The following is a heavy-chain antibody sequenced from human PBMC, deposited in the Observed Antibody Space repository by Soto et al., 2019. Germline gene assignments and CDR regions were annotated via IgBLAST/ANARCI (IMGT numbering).Heavy chain of an antibody. CDR1: GGSFSSLV. CDR2: INPMLGVA. V-gene: IGHV1-69*10. D-gene: IGHD2-2*01. J-gene: IGHJ5*02. Sequence: SVKVSCKASGGSFSSLVISWLRQAPGQGPEWMGGINPMLGVANFAQKFQDRVTITADESTTTAYMELSSLRSEDTAVCYCARGPAQFDPWGQGTLVTVSS. CDR3: ARGPAQFDP.